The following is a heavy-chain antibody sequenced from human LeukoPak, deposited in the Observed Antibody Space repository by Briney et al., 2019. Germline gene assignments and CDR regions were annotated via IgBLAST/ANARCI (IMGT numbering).Heavy chain of an antibody. CDR1: GGSFSGYY. Sequence: SETLSLTCAVYGGSFSGYYWTWIRRTPEKGLEWIGEMNPSGSTNYNPSLKSRVTISVDTSKNQFSLELSSVTAADTAVYYCARGRQDVTMIVVVMTAVSYYLDVWGKGTTVTVS. D-gene: IGHD3-22*01. V-gene: IGHV4-34*01. CDR3: ARGRQDVTMIVVVMTAVSYYLDV. J-gene: IGHJ6*03. CDR2: MNPSGST.